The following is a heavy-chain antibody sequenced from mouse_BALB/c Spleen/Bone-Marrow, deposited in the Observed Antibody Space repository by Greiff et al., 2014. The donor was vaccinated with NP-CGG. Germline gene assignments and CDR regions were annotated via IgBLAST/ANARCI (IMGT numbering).Heavy chain of an antibody. CDR3: ARQTYYDYDGYFDY. CDR1: GFTFSSYG. D-gene: IGHD2-4*01. J-gene: IGHJ2*01. V-gene: IGHV5-6*01. CDR2: ISSGGSYT. Sequence: EVKLVESGGDLVKPGGSLKLSCAASGFTFSSYGMSWVRQTPDTRLGWVATISSGGSYTYYPDSVKGRFTISRDNAKNTLYLQMSRLKSEDTAMYYCARQTYYDYDGYFDYWGQGTTLTVTA.